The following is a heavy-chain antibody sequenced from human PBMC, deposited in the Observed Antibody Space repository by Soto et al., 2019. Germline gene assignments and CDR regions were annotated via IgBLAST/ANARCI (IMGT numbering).Heavy chain of an antibody. Sequence: SETLSLTCTVSGGSISSYYWSWIRQPPGKGLEWIGYIYYSGSTNYNPSLKSRVTISVDTSKNQFSLKLSSVTAADTAVYYCAGTPHPRNIYDFWSGYPLDYWGQGTLVTVSS. CDR2: IYYSGST. D-gene: IGHD3-3*01. J-gene: IGHJ4*02. V-gene: IGHV4-59*08. CDR3: AGTPHPRNIYDFWSGYPLDY. CDR1: GGSISSYY.